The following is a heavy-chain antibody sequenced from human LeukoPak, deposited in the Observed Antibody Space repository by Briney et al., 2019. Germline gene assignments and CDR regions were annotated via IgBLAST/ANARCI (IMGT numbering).Heavy chain of an antibody. CDR1: GGSFSGYY. CDR3: ARHRKRSGGYFGSGHDGFDI. D-gene: IGHD3-22*01. Sequence: PSETLSLTCAVYGGSFSGYYWSWIRQPPGKGLEWIGEINHSGSTNYIPSLESRVTLSVDTSKNQLSLNLNSVTAADTAVYYCARHRKRSGGYFGSGHDGFDIWGQGAMVTVSS. J-gene: IGHJ3*02. V-gene: IGHV4-34*01. CDR2: INHSGST.